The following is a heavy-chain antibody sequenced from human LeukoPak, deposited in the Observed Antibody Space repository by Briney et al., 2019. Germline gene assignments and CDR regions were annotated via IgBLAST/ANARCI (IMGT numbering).Heavy chain of an antibody. D-gene: IGHD3-16*01. CDR1: GFTFSSYA. CDR2: ISSSSGYI. V-gene: IGHV3-21*01. Sequence: GGSLRLSCAASGFTFSSYAMTWVRQAPGKGLEWVSSISSSSGYIYYADSVKGRFTISRDNAKNSLHLQMNSLRAEDTAVYYCASRPGGGNWFDPWGQGTLVTVSS. CDR3: ASRPGGGNWFDP. J-gene: IGHJ5*02.